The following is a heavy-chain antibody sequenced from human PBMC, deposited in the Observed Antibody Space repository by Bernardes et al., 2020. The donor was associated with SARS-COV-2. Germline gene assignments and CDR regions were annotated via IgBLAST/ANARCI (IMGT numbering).Heavy chain of an antibody. CDR2: VHYSGST. D-gene: IGHD3-10*01. V-gene: IGHV4-59*08. J-gene: IGHJ4*02. Sequence: TVSVSCSAPGVAITDHYWSWIRQPPGTGLDWIGFVHYSGSTTYNPSLSSRLTISVDTSENQFSLKLTSVTAADTAVYYCARHGDYYGSGFFDYWGQGILVTVSS. CDR3: ARHGDYYGSGFFDY. CDR1: GVAITDHY.